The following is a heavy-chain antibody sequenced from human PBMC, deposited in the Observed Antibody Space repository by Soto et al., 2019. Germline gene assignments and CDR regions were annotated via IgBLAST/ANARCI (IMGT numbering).Heavy chain of an antibody. J-gene: IGHJ4*02. Sequence: SVKVSCKASGGTFSSYRFNWVRQARGQGLEWLGGIVPIYRTADYAQKFQGRVTTTADESTRTVYMELSSLKSQDTALYYCARDSGAKLSSSWGQGTLVTVSS. CDR3: ARDSGAKLSSS. D-gene: IGHD6-13*01. V-gene: IGHV1-69*13. CDR2: IVPIYRTA. CDR1: GGTFSSYR.